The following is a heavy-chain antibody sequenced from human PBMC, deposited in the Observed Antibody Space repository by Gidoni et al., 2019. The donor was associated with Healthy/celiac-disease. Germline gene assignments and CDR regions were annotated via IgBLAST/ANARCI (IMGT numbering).Heavy chain of an antibody. CDR1: GFTFSSYS. CDR2: ISSSSSYI. J-gene: IGHJ3*02. Sequence: EVQLVESGGGLVKPGGSLRLSCAASGFTFSSYSMNWVRQAPGKGLEWVSSISSSSSYIYYADSVKGRFTISRDNAKNSLYLQMNSLRAEDTAVYYCARDSRRFLRAFDIWGQGTMVTVSS. V-gene: IGHV3-21*01. D-gene: IGHD3-3*01. CDR3: ARDSRRFLRAFDI.